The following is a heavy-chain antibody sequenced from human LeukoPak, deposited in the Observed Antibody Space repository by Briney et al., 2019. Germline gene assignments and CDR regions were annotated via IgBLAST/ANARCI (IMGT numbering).Heavy chain of an antibody. J-gene: IGHJ5*02. CDR3: AREMVVAAYNWFDP. V-gene: IGHV4-30-4*01. CDR2: IYYSGST. Sequence: PSQTLSLTCTVSGGSISSGDYYWSRIRQPPGKGLEWIGYIYYSGSTYYNPSLKSRVTISVDTSKNQFSLKLSSVTAADTAVYYCAREMVVAAYNWFDPWGQGTLVTVSS. D-gene: IGHD2-15*01. CDR1: GGSISSGDYY.